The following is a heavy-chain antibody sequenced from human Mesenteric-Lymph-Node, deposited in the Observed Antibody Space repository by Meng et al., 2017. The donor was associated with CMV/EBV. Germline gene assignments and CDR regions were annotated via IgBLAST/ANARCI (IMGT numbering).Heavy chain of an antibody. CDR1: GGSFSGYY. V-gene: IGHV4-34*01. J-gene: IGHJ4*02. Sequence: HVQFQHWGPGLCEPSVPLSVTCAVYGGSFSGYYWNWIRQSPEKGLEWIGEINHSGSTTYNPSFTSRIIISVDTSTNQISLNMSSVTAADMAVYYCARGSSYDILTGYFDYWGQGALVTVSS. CDR3: ARGSSYDILTGYFDY. CDR2: INHSGST. D-gene: IGHD3-9*01.